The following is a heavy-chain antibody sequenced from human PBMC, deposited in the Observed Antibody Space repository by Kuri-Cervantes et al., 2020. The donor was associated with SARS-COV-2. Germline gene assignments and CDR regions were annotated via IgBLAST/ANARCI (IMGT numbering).Heavy chain of an antibody. CDR3: ARAGIYYYYYMDV. J-gene: IGHJ6*03. V-gene: IGHV4-39*07. Sequence: SETLSLTCTVSGGSISSSSYYWGWIRQPPGKGLEWIGSIYHSGSTYYNPSLRSRVTISVDTSKNQFSLKLSSVTAADTAVYYCARAGIYYYYYMDVWGKGTTVTVSS. CDR2: IYHSGST. D-gene: IGHD3-10*01. CDR1: GGSISSSSYY.